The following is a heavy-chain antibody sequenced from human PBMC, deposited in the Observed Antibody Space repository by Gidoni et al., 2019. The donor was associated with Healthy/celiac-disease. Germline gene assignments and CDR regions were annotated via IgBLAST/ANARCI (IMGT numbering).Heavy chain of an antibody. CDR3: ARDAWYSGSSTGGMDV. Sequence: EVQLVESGGGLVKPGGSLRLSCAASGFTFSSSSMNWVRQAPGKGLEWVSSISSSSSYIYYADSVKGRFTISRDNAKNSLYLQMNSLRAEDTAVYYCARDAWYSGSSTGGMDVWGQGTTVTVSS. D-gene: IGHD1-26*01. CDR2: ISSSSSYI. CDR1: GFTFSSSS. V-gene: IGHV3-21*01. J-gene: IGHJ6*02.